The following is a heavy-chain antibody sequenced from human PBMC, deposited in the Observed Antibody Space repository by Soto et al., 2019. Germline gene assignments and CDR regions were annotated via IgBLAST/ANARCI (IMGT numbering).Heavy chain of an antibody. D-gene: IGHD3-22*01. J-gene: IGHJ6*02. Sequence: QVQLVQSGGEVKKPGASVKVSCKASGYTFSSYGINWVRQAPGQGLEWLGWISPYDGNTKYAQILQGRVSMTTDTYKKTAYMEGRGLRSDDTAVYYCARGGYYDSSGSRNYHYYGMNVWGQGTTVTVSS. CDR3: ARGGYYDSSGSRNYHYYGMNV. V-gene: IGHV1-18*01. CDR1: GYTFSSYG. CDR2: ISPYDGNT.